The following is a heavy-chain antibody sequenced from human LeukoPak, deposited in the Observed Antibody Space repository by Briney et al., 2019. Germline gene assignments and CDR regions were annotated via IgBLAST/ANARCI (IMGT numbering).Heavy chain of an antibody. J-gene: IGHJ3*02. CDR3: ARVGDLGAFDI. V-gene: IGHV4-61*02. D-gene: IGHD3-3*01. Sequence: PSEILSLTCTVSSGSISSGSYYWSWIRQPAGKGLEWIGRIYTSGSTNYNPSLKTRVTISVDTSKNQFSLKLSSVTAADTAVYYCARVGDLGAFDIWGQGTMVTVSS. CDR1: SGSISSGSYY. CDR2: IYTSGST.